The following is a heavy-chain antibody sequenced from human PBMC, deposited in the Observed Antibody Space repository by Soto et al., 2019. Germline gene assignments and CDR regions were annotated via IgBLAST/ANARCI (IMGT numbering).Heavy chain of an antibody. J-gene: IGHJ3*02. V-gene: IGHV1-69*08. CDR2: IIPILGIA. CDR3: AREAGYCSGGSCSTDAFDI. CDR1: GGTFSSYT. Sequence: QVQLVQSGAAVTKPGSSVKVSCKASGGTFSSYTISWVRQAPGQGLEWLGRIIPILGIANYAQKLQGRVTITADKSTSTAYMELSSLRSEDTAVYYCAREAGYCSGGSCSTDAFDIWGQGTMVTVSS. D-gene: IGHD2-15*01.